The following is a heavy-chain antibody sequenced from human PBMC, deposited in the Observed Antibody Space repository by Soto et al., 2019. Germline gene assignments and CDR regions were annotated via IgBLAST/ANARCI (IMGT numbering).Heavy chain of an antibody. Sequence: ASVKVSCKASGYTFTSYAMHWVRQAPGQRLEWMGWINAGNGNTKYSQKFQGRVTITRDTSASTAYMELSSLRSEDTAVYYCAGPLSSGYYYFDYWGQGTLVTVSS. CDR2: INAGNGNT. J-gene: IGHJ4*02. V-gene: IGHV1-3*01. CDR1: GYTFTSYA. D-gene: IGHD3-22*01. CDR3: AGPLSSGYYYFDY.